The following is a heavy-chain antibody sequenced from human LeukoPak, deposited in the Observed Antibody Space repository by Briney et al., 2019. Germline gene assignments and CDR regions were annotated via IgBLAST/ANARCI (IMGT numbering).Heavy chain of an antibody. J-gene: IGHJ6*02. CDR2: IIPIFGTA. CDR1: GGTFSSYA. V-gene: IGHV1-69*13. CDR3: ARYAPYYYYGMDV. Sequence: SVKVSCKASGGTFSSYAISWVRQAPGQGREWMGGIIPIFGTANYAQKFQGRVTITADESTSTAYMELSGLRSEDTAVYYCARYAPYYYYGMDVWGQGTTVTVSS. D-gene: IGHD2-8*01.